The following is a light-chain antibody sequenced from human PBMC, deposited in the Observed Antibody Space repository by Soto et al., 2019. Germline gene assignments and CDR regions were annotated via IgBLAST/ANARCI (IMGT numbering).Light chain of an antibody. Sequence: DIQMTQSPSSLSASVGDRVTITCQASQDISNYLNWYQQKPGKAPKLLIYDASNLETGVPSRFSGSGSGTDFPFTISSLQPEDIATYYCQQYDNLPPRTFGQGTKLEIK. J-gene: IGKJ2*01. CDR3: QQYDNLPPRT. CDR2: DAS. CDR1: QDISNY. V-gene: IGKV1-33*01.